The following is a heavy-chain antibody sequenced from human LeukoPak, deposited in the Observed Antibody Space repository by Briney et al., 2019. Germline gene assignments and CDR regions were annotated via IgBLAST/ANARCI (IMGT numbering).Heavy chain of an antibody. CDR1: GGSLSSYY. Sequence: SETLSLTCTVSGGSLSSYYWSWIRQPPGKGLEWIGYIYYSGSTNYNPSLKSRVTISVDTSKNQFSLKLSSVTAADTAVYYCARHGGVVRGEGSDAFDIWGQGTTVTVSS. V-gene: IGHV4-59*01. J-gene: IGHJ3*02. CDR2: IYYSGST. CDR3: ARHGGVVRGEGSDAFDI. D-gene: IGHD3-10*01.